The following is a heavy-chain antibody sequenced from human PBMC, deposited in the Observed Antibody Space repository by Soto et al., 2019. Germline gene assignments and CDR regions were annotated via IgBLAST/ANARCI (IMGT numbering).Heavy chain of an antibody. V-gene: IGHV3-23*01. CDR2: ISDNGDTT. Sequence: PGGSLRLSCAASGFTFSSYAMSWVRQAPGKGLEWVSSISDNGDTTYYADSVKGRFTISRDNSKNTLSLQMDSLRAEDTAVYYCGKGSTNVVVTAIRPRWDGCWGQGTLVTVYS. CDR3: GKGSTNVVVTAIRPRWDGC. CDR1: GFTFSSYA. J-gene: IGHJ1*01. D-gene: IGHD2-21*02.